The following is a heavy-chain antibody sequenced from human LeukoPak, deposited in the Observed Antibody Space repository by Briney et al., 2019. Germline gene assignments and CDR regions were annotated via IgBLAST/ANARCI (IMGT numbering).Heavy chain of an antibody. V-gene: IGHV3-53*01. J-gene: IGHJ4*02. CDR3: ARDKLGIDY. Sequence: PGGSLRLSCAASGFTFSSYAMSWVRQAPGKGLEWVSVIYSGGSTYYADSVKGRFTISRDNSKNTLYLQMNSLRAEDTAVYYCARDKLGIDYWGQGTLVTVSS. CDR1: GFTFSSYA. D-gene: IGHD7-27*01. CDR2: IYSGGST.